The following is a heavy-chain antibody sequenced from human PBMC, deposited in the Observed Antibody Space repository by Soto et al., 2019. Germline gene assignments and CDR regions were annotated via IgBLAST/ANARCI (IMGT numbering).Heavy chain of an antibody. CDR1: WNTFTYFY. Sequence: SVXVSFRFSWNTFTYFYRHLVLEAAGQALEWMGWITPFNGNTKYAQKFQDRVTFTGDTSLNTAYMELSSLRSDDKAMFYCASGRSDASGYFDHWGQGTLVTVSS. D-gene: IGHD3-22*01. CDR2: ITPFNGNT. V-gene: IGHV1-45*02. CDR3: ASGRSDASGYFDH. J-gene: IGHJ4*02.